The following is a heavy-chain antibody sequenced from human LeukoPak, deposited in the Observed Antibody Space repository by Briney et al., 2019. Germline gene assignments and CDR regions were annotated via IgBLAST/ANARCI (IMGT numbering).Heavy chain of an antibody. D-gene: IGHD3-9*01. V-gene: IGHV1-24*01. J-gene: IGHJ5*02. CDR3: ATTTTRRYINWFDP. Sequence: ASVKVSCKVSGYTLTELSMHWVRQAPGKGLEWMGGFDPEDGETIYAQKFQGRVTMTEDTSTDTAYMELSSLRSEDTAVNYCATTTTRRYINWFDPWRQGTLVTVSS. CDR1: GYTLTELS. CDR2: FDPEDGET.